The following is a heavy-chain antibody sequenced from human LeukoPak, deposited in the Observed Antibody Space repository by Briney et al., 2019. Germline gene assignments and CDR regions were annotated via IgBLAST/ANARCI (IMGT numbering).Heavy chain of an antibody. CDR3: AATLWFGELFRHFDY. CDR1: GFTFSSYA. D-gene: IGHD3-10*01. J-gene: IGHJ4*02. CDR2: ISYDGSNK. Sequence: QPGRSLRLSCAASGFTFSSYAMHWVRQAPGEGLEWVAVISYDGSNKYYADSVKGRFTISRDNSKNTLYLQMNSLRAEDTAVYYCAATLWFGELFRHFDYWGQGTLVTVSS. V-gene: IGHV3-30-3*01.